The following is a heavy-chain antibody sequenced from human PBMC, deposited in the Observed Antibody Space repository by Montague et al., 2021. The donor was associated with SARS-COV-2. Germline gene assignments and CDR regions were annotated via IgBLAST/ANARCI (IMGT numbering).Heavy chain of an antibody. V-gene: IGHV4-4*02. CDR3: ARKGRGGSYLAY. J-gene: IGHJ4*02. D-gene: IGHD3-10*01. Sequence: SETLSLTCVVTGDSFSTDNWWTWVRLPPGKGEEWVGVIYHTGSTKYKPSLKSRVIMSVDKYWNQFSLRLTSVTAAHTAIYYCARKGRGGSYLAYWGRGTLVTVSS. CDR2: IYHTGST. CDR1: GDSFSTDNW.